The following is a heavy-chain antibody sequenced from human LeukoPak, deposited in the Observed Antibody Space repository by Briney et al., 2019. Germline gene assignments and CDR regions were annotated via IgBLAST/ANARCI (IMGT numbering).Heavy chain of an antibody. CDR3: ARYYDSSGYPGYWHFDL. V-gene: IGHV1-18*01. J-gene: IGHJ2*01. CDR2: ISAYNGNT. D-gene: IGHD3-22*01. CDR1: GYTFTSYG. Sequence: GASVKVSCKASGYTFTSYGISWVRQAPGQGLEWMGWISAYNGNTNYAQKLQGRVTMTTDTSTSTAYMELRSLRSDDTAVYYCARYYDSSGYPGYWHFDLWGRGTLVTVSS.